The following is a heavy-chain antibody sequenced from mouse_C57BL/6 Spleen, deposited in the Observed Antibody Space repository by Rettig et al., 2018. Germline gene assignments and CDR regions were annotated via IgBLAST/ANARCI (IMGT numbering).Heavy chain of an antibody. CDR2: IDPENGDT. J-gene: IGHJ2*01. CDR1: GFNIKDDY. CDR3: TLYYYGSSFPSY. Sequence: EVQLQQSGAELVRPGASVKLSCTASGFNIKDDYMHWVKQRPEQGLEWIGWIDPENGDTEYASKFQGKATITADTSSNTAYLQLSSLTSEDTAVYYCTLYYYGSSFPSYWGQGTTLTVSS. D-gene: IGHD1-1*01. V-gene: IGHV14-4*01.